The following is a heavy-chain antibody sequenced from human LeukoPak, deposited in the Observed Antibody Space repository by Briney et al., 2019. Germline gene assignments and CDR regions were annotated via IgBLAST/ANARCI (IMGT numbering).Heavy chain of an antibody. CDR3: ARSLHDYFDY. V-gene: IGHV4-30-2*01. CDR2: IYHSGST. J-gene: IGHJ4*02. CDR1: GGSISSGGYY. Sequence: KPSETLSLTCTVSGGSISSGGYYWSWIRQPPGKGLEWIGYIYHSGSTYYNPSLKSRVTISVDRSKNQFSLKLSSVTAADTAVYYCARSLHDYFDYWGQGTLVTVSS.